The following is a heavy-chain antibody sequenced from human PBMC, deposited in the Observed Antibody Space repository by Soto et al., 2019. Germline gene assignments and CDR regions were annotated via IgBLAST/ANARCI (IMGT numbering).Heavy chain of an antibody. CDR3: ATAGVTGTTQGYYYYYGMDV. Sequence: ASVKVSCKVSGYTLTELSMHWVRQAPGKGLEWMGGFDPEDGETIYAQKFQGRVTMTEDTSTDTAYMGLSSLRSEDTAVYYCATAGVTGTTQGYYYYYGMDVWGQGTTVTVSS. CDR2: FDPEDGET. D-gene: IGHD1-7*01. CDR1: GYTLTELS. V-gene: IGHV1-24*01. J-gene: IGHJ6*02.